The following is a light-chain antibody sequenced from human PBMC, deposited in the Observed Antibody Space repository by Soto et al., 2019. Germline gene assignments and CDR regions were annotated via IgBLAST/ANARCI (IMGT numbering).Light chain of an antibody. CDR1: QSVNSY. CDR2: DAS. V-gene: IGKV3-11*01. Sequence: EIVLTQSPATLSLSPGERVTLSCRASQSVNSYLAWYQQKPGQAPRLLIYDASNRATGIAARFSGSGSGTDFTLTISSLEPEDFAVYYCQQRSNWPLNFGGGTKVEIK. J-gene: IGKJ4*01. CDR3: QQRSNWPLN.